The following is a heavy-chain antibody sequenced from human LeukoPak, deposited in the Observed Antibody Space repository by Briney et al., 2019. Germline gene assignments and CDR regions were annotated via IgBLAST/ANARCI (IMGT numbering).Heavy chain of an antibody. V-gene: IGHV4-39*01. CDR1: GGSISSNRHY. CDR3: ARLSNTGSFDFDY. D-gene: IGHD1-26*01. J-gene: IGHJ4*02. Sequence: SETLSLTCTVSGGSISSNRHYWGWIRQPPGKGLEWIGNIYYRGSIAYNPSLSSRITMSIDTSKNQFSLRLSSVTAADTAVFYCARLSNTGSFDFDYWGQGTLVTVSS. CDR2: IYYRGSI.